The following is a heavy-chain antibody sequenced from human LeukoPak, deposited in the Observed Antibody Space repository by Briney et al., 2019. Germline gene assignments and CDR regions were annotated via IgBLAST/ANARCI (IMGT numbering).Heavy chain of an antibody. J-gene: IGHJ6*02. V-gene: IGHV4-30-2*01. CDR1: GGSISSGGYS. Sequence: SETLSLTCAVSGGSISSGGYSWSWIRQPPGKGLEWIGYIYHSGSTYYNPSLKSRVTISVDRSRNQFSLKLSSVTAADTAVYYCARARTTFYYYYGMDVWGQGTTVTVSS. D-gene: IGHD1-1*01. CDR3: ARARTTFYYYYGMDV. CDR2: IYHSGST.